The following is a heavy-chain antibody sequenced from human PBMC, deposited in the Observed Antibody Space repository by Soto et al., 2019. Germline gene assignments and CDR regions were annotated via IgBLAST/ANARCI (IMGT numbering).Heavy chain of an antibody. CDR1: GFTFSDYF. V-gene: IGHV3-11*01. D-gene: IGHD6-6*01. CDR3: ARVSSSSLFDY. Sequence: VHLVDSGGGLVKPGGSLRLSCAASGFTFSDYFMTWIRQAPGKGLEWVSYIGSRGSPIYYVDSVKGRFTISRDNAKDSLYLHMNRLRAEDTAVYYCARVSSSSLFDYWGQGTLVTVSS. CDR2: IGSRGSPI. J-gene: IGHJ4*02.